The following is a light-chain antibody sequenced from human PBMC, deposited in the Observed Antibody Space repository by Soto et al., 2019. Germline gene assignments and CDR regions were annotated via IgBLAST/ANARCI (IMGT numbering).Light chain of an antibody. J-gene: IGKJ1*01. Sequence: DIQMTQSPSSLSASVGDRVTITCRASQTIIRYLNWYQQKPGKAPKLLIYAASSLQGGVPSRFSGSGSGTDFTLTISSLRLEDFATYYCQQSYTTPRTFGQGTKVEIK. CDR1: QTIIRY. CDR3: QQSYTTPRT. CDR2: AAS. V-gene: IGKV1-39*01.